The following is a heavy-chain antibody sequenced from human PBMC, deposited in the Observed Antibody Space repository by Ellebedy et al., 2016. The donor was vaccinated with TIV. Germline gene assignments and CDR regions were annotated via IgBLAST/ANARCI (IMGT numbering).Heavy chain of an antibody. CDR3: ARDPTILCSTSCYGL. CDR2: IFYTGST. Sequence: WVRQPPGKGLEWIGSIFYTGSTYYNPSLKSRVTISVDTSKNQFSLTLSSVTAADTAVYYCARDPTILCSTSCYGLWGQGTLVTVSS. D-gene: IGHD2-2*01. J-gene: IGHJ4*02. V-gene: IGHV4-39*07.